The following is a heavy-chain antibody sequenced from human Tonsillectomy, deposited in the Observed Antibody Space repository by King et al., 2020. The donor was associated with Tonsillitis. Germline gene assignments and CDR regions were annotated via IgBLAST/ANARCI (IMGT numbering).Heavy chain of an antibody. CDR2: MSYDGSNK. D-gene: IGHD1/OR15-1a*01. Sequence: VQLVESGGGVVQPGRSLRLSCAASGFTFSNYGTHWVRQAPGKGLEWVAVMSYDGSNKYYADSVKGRFTISRDNSKNTLYLQMNSLRAEDTAVYYCATTRITGTVDYWGQGTLVIVSS. V-gene: IGHV3-30*03. CDR1: GFTFSNYG. CDR3: ATTRITGTVDY. J-gene: IGHJ4*02.